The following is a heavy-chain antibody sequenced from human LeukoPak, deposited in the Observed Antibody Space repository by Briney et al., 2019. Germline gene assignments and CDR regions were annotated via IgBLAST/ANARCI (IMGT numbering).Heavy chain of an antibody. J-gene: IGHJ3*02. Sequence: GGSLRPSCAASGFTFSSYGMHWVRQAPGKGLEWVAVISYDGSNEYYADSVKGRFTISRDNSKNTLYLQMNSLRAEDTAVYYCANGYYYGSGSYYKEAFDIWGQGTMVTVSS. V-gene: IGHV3-30*18. CDR2: ISYDGSNE. D-gene: IGHD3-10*01. CDR1: GFTFSSYG. CDR3: ANGYYYGSGSYYKEAFDI.